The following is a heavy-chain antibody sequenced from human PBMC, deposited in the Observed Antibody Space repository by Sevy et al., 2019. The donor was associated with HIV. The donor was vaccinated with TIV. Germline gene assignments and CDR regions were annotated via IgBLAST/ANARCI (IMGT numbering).Heavy chain of an antibody. CDR2: IRYDGSNK. J-gene: IGHJ4*02. D-gene: IGHD5-18*01. CDR3: AREENEVDTDMPTDY. CDR1: GFTFSSYG. Sequence: AGSLRLSCAASGFTFSSYGMHWVRQAPGKELEWVAVIRYDGSNKYYADSVKGRFTISRDNSKNTLYLQMNSLRAEDTAVYYCAREENEVDTDMPTDYWGQGTLVTVSS. V-gene: IGHV3-33*01.